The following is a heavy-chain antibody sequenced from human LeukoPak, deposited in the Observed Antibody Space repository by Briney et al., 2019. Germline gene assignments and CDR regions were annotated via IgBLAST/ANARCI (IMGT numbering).Heavy chain of an antibody. D-gene: IGHD6-19*01. Sequence: SETLSLTCTVSGGSISSGGYYWGWIRQPPGKGLEWIGSIYYSGITYYNPSLKSRVTISIDTSNNQFSLTLSSVTAADTAFYYCARDPKSAVAADWFDPWGQGTLVTVSS. CDR2: IYYSGIT. V-gene: IGHV4-39*07. J-gene: IGHJ5*01. CDR3: ARDPKSAVAADWFDP. CDR1: GGSISSGGYY.